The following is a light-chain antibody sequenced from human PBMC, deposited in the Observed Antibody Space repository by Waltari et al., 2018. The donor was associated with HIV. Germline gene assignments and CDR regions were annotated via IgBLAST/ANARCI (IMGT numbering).Light chain of an antibody. CDR2: DVR. CDR1: NSDVGGYDS. CDR3: SSYASTTTSHVV. V-gene: IGLV2-14*03. Sequence: QSALTQPASVSGSPGQSINISCTGTNSDVGGYDSVSWYQQYPGKAPKLIIFDVRNRPSGVSHRFSGSKSGNTASLAISGLQAEDEADFYCSSYASTTTSHVVFGGGTKLTVL. J-gene: IGLJ2*01.